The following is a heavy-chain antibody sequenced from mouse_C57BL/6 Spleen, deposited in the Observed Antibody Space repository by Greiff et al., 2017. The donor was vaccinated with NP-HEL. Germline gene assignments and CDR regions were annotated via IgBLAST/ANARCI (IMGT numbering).Heavy chain of an antibody. CDR2: IYPRDGST. Sequence: VQLQQSGPELVKPGASVKLSCKASGYTFTSYDINWVKQRPGQGLEWIGRIYPRDGSTKYNEKFKGKGTLTVDTYSSTAYMELHSLTSEDSAVYFCARERYYDYDKDAMDYWGQGTSVTVSS. V-gene: IGHV1-85*01. CDR3: ARERYYDYDKDAMDY. CDR1: GYTFTSYD. D-gene: IGHD2-4*01. J-gene: IGHJ4*01.